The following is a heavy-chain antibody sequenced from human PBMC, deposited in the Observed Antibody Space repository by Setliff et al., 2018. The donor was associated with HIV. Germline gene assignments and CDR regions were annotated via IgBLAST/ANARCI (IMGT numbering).Heavy chain of an antibody. V-gene: IGHV1-2*02. CDR3: ARSGAGYSTGPLYYYMDV. J-gene: IGHJ6*03. CDR1: RYTFTDYY. Sequence: RASVKVSCKASRYTFTDYYMHWVRQAPGQGLEWMGWINPNNGDTNYAQHFQDRVSMTRDTSISTVYMELSRLGSDDTAVYYCARSGAGYSTGPLYYYMDVWGKGTTVTVS. D-gene: IGHD5-18*01. CDR2: INPNNGDT.